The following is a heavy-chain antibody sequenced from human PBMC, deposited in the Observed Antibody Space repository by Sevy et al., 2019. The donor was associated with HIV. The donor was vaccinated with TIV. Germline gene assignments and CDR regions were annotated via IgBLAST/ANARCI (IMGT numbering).Heavy chain of an antibody. CDR3: ARADGDGYNYGYFDS. J-gene: IGHJ4*02. Sequence: SETLSLTCTVSGGSIRSGRYYWTWIRQPAGKGLEWIGRIFPSGGSNFNPSMMSRVSMSFDTSKKQFSLRLTSVTAADTAVYYCARADGDGYNYGYFDSWGPGTLVTVSS. CDR2: IFPSGGS. D-gene: IGHD5-12*01. V-gene: IGHV4-61*02. CDR1: GGSIRSGRYY.